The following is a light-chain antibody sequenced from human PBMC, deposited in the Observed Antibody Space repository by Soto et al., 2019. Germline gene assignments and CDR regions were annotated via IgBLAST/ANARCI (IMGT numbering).Light chain of an antibody. Sequence: QSVLAQPASASGSPGQSIAISCTGTSSDVGGYNYVSWYQQHPGKAPKLLISEVSIRPSGVSDRFSGSKSGNTASLTISGLQNEDEAYYYCSAFTSAYTFVFGSGTKVTVL. J-gene: IGLJ1*01. CDR1: SSDVGGYNY. CDR3: SAFTSAYTFV. CDR2: EVS. V-gene: IGLV2-14*01.